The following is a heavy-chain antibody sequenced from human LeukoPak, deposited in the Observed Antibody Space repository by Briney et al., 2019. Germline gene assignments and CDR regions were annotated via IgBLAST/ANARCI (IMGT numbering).Heavy chain of an antibody. CDR3: ARDFDTMVRGVIQFDP. J-gene: IGHJ5*02. D-gene: IGHD3-10*01. V-gene: IGHV1-2*02. CDR1: GYTLTGYY. CDR2: INPNSGGT. Sequence: ASVKVSCKASGYTLTGYYMHWVRQAPGQGLEWMGWINPNSGGTNYAQKFQGRVTMTRDTSISTAYMELSRLRSDDTAVYYCARDFDTMVRGVIQFDPWGQGTLVTVSS.